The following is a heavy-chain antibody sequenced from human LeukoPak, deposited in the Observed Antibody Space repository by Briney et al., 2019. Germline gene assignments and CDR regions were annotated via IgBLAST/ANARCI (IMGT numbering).Heavy chain of an antibody. J-gene: IGHJ6*03. CDR1: GFTFSNYE. Sequence: GGSLRLSCVASGFTFSNYELNWVRQSPGKGLEWVSYISNSGKTMQYADPVKGRFTISRDNAKNSVYLQMNNLRAEDTAVYYLARVSRWVLKPLGFYYYLDLWGKGTKVTISS. CDR2: ISNSGKTM. V-gene: IGHV3-48*03. D-gene: IGHD2/OR15-2a*01. CDR3: ARVSRWVLKPLGFYYYLDL.